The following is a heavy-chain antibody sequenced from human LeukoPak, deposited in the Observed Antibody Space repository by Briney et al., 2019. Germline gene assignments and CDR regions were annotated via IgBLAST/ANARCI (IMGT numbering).Heavy chain of an antibody. CDR1: GFSFSTDW. J-gene: IGHJ4*02. V-gene: IGHV3-74*01. CDR2: INSDGTIT. D-gene: IGHD6-13*01. Sequence: PGGSLRLSCAAPGFSFSTDWMHWVRQAPGKGLVWVSRINSDGTITNYADSVKGRFTISRDNSKNTLYLQMNSLRAEDTAVYYCAKVPFEYSSSWPYYFDYWGQGTLVTVSS. CDR3: AKVPFEYSSSWPYYFDY.